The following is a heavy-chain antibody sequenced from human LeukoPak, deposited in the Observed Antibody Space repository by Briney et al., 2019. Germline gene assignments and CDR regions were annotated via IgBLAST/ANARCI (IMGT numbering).Heavy chain of an antibody. CDR2: FDPEDGET. V-gene: IGHV1-24*01. CDR1: GYTLTELS. CDR3: ATGKGIAAAGIPQFDY. J-gene: IGHJ4*02. D-gene: IGHD6-13*01. Sequence: ASVKVSRKVSGYTLTELSMHWVRQAPGKGLEWMGGFDPEDGETIYAQKLQGRVTMTEDTSTDTAYMELSSLRSEDTAVYYCATGKGIAAAGIPQFDYWGQGTLVTVSS.